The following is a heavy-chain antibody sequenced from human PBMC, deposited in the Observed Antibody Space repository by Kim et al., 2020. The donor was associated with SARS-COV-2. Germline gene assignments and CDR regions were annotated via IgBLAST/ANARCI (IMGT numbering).Heavy chain of an antibody. J-gene: IGHJ4*02. Sequence: GESLKISCKGSGYRFTSYWITWVRQMPGKGLEWMGRIDPSDSASSYNPSFQGHVTFSSDKSTNTAYLQWSSLKPSDTAIFYCARGWNWNYDKFDYWGQGVLVTVSS. CDR3: ARGWNWNYDKFDY. V-gene: IGHV5-10-1*01. CDR1: GYRFTSYW. D-gene: IGHD1-7*01. CDR2: IDPSDSAS.